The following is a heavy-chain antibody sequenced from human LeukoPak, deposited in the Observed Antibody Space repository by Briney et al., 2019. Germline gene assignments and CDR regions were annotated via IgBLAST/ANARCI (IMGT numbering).Heavy chain of an antibody. Sequence: KPSETLSLTCTVSGGSISSGSYYWSWIRQPAGKGLEWIGRIYTSGSTNYNPSLKSRVTMSVDRAKNQFSLNLSSVTAADTAVYYCARRRVGTTFYYYYYMDVWGKGTTVTISS. J-gene: IGHJ6*03. CDR2: IYTSGST. V-gene: IGHV4-61*02. CDR1: GGSISSGSYY. CDR3: ARRRVGTTFYYYYYMDV. D-gene: IGHD1-26*01.